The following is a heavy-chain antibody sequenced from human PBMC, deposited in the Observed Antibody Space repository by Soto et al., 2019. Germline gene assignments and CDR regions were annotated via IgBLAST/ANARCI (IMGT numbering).Heavy chain of an antibody. D-gene: IGHD4-17*01. CDR2: ISGSGGST. Sequence: GGSLRLSCAASGFTFSSYAMSWVRQAPGKGLEWVSAISGSGGSTYYADSVKGRFTISRDNSKNTLYLQMNSLRAEDTAVYYCARDYGDYEPIHVFDYWGQGTLVTVSS. CDR1: GFTFSSYA. CDR3: ARDYGDYEPIHVFDY. V-gene: IGHV3-23*01. J-gene: IGHJ4*02.